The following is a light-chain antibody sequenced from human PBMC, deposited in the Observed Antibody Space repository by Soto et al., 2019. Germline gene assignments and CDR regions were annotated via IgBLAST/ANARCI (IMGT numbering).Light chain of an antibody. J-gene: IGKJ1*01. CDR1: QSVSSYS. V-gene: IGKV3-20*01. Sequence: ENVLTQSPGTLSLSPGERATLSFRASQSVSSYSLAWYQQKPGQAPRLVMYGTSNRATGIPDRFSGSGSGTDFTLTISRLEPEDFAVYYCQQYDSSPRTFGQGTKVEIK. CDR3: QQYDSSPRT. CDR2: GTS.